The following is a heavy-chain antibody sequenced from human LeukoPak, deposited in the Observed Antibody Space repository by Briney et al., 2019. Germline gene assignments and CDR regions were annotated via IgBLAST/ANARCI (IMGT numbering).Heavy chain of an antibody. CDR2: INSDGSWT. D-gene: IGHD2/OR15-2a*01. V-gene: IGHV3-74*01. CDR1: GFTFTTYW. Sequence: GGSLRLSCAASGFTFTTYWMHWVRQAPGKGLVWVSHINSDGSWTSYADSVKGRFTISKDNAKNTVYLQMNSLRAEDTAVYYCVSFYETYWGRGTLVTVSS. J-gene: IGHJ4*02. CDR3: VSFYETY.